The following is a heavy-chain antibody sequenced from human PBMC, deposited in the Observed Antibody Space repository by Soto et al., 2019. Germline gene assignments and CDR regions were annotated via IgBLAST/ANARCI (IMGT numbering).Heavy chain of an antibody. V-gene: IGHV4-31*03. D-gene: IGHD7-27*01. CDR3: ARIAVPGASY. Sequence: PSETLSLTCSVSGGSISRGGYYWSWIRQHPGEGLEYIGYIYETGATYCKPSLKSRVSISADTSKNQFSLKLSSVTGADTAVYFCARIAVPGASYWGQGTLVTVYS. J-gene: IGHJ4*02. CDR2: IYETGAT. CDR1: GGSISRGGYY.